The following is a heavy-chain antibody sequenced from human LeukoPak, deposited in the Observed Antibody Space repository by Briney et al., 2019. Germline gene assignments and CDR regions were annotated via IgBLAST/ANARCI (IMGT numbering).Heavy chain of an antibody. Sequence: PETLSLTCTVSGGSISSYYWSWIRQPPGKGLEWIGYIYYSGSTNYNPSLKSRVTISVDTSKNQFSLKLSSVTAADTAVYYCARQLDYYGSGSYYPYFDYWGQGTLVTVSS. CDR2: IYYSGST. CDR3: ARQLDYYGSGSYYPYFDY. D-gene: IGHD3-10*01. CDR1: GGSISSYY. V-gene: IGHV4-59*08. J-gene: IGHJ4*02.